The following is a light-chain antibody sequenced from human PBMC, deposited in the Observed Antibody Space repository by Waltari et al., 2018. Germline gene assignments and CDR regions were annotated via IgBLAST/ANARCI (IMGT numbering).Light chain of an antibody. V-gene: IGLV1-40*01. CDR2: DNS. Sequence: QSVLTQPPSVSGAPGQRVTISCTGSSSNVGAGYDVHWYQQHPGTAPNLLIYDNSNRPSGVPDRFSGSKSGTSASLAITGLQAEDEADYYCQSYDSSLSSWVFGGGTKLTVL. J-gene: IGLJ3*02. CDR3: QSYDSSLSSWV. CDR1: SSNVGAGYD.